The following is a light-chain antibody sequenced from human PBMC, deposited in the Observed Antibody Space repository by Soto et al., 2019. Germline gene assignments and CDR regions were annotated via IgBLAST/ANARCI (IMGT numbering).Light chain of an antibody. CDR2: WAS. V-gene: IGKV4-1*01. CDR1: QSVLYSSDNKNY. J-gene: IGKJ4*01. Sequence: DIVMTQSPDSLAVSLGERATINCKSSQSVLYSSDNKNYLAWYQQKPGQPPKLVIYWASTRESGVPDRFSGSGSGADFTLNISSLQAEDVAVYYCQQYYSTPLTFGGGTKVEIK. CDR3: QQYYSTPLT.